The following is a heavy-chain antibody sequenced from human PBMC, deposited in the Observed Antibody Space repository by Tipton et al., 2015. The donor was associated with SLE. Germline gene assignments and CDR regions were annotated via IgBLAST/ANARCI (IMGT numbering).Heavy chain of an antibody. V-gene: IGHV4-39*01. D-gene: IGHD2-2*01. Sequence: TLSLTCTVSGGSIISSSHYWGWIRQPPGKGLEYIGSIYYSGSPYYNPSLKSRVTISLDTSKNQFSLKLSFVTAADTAVYYCARRGQLLLSRLFYYYMDVWGKGTTVTISS. J-gene: IGHJ6*03. CDR3: ARRGQLLLSRLFYYYMDV. CDR2: IYYSGSP. CDR1: GGSIISSSHY.